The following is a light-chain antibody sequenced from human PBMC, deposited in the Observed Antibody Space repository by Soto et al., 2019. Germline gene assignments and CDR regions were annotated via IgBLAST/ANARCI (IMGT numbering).Light chain of an antibody. CDR3: SSYTSSFSYV. Sequence: QSALTQPASVSGSPGQSITISCTGTSSDVGAYKYVSWYQQHPGKAPKLMIYDVSDRPSGVSNRFSGSKSGNTASLTISGLQADDEADYYCSSYTSSFSYVCGTGTKVTVL. V-gene: IGLV2-14*01. J-gene: IGLJ1*01. CDR1: SSDVGAYKY. CDR2: DVS.